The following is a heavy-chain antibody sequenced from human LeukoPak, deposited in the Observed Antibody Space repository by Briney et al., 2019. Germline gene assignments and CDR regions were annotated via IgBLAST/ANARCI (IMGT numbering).Heavy chain of an antibody. CDR3: AREAGIAAAGDFDY. J-gene: IGHJ4*02. D-gene: IGHD6-13*01. V-gene: IGHV1-18*01. CDR1: GYTFTSYG. CDR2: ISAYNGNT. Sequence: ASVKVSCKASGYTFTSYGISWVRQAPGQGLEWMGWISAYNGNTNYAQKLQGRVTTTTDTSTSTAYMELRSLRSDDTAVYYCAREAGIAAAGDFDYWGQGTLVTVSS.